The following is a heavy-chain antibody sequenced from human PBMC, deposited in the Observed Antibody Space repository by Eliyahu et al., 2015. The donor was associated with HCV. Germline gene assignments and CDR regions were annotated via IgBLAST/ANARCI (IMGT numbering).Heavy chain of an antibody. J-gene: IGHJ4*02. CDR2: ISYDGKNK. CDR3: ARRADHSD. CDR1: GFTFSSYG. Sequence: QVQLVESGGGVVQPGRSLRLSCAASGFTFSSYGMHWVRQAPGKGLEWVGVISYDGKNKYYADSVKGRFSISRDNSKNTLYLQMSSLRAEDTAMYYCARRADHSDWGQGTLVTVSS. V-gene: IGHV3-30*03.